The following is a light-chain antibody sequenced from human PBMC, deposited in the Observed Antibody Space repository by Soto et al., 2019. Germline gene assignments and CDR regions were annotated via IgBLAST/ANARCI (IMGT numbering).Light chain of an antibody. CDR2: DVS. CDR3: SSYTITSTYV. J-gene: IGLJ1*01. V-gene: IGLV2-14*01. CDR1: SSDVGGYNY. Sequence: QSALTQPASVSGSPGQSIAISCTGTSSDVGGYNYVCWYQQHPGKAPKLMIYDVSNRPSGVSDRFSGSKSGNTASLTISGIQSEDEADYYCSSYTITSTYVFGTGTKLTVL.